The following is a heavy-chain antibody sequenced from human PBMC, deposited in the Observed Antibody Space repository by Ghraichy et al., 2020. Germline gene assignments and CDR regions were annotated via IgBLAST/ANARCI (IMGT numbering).Heavy chain of an antibody. CDR1: GGSISSSSYY. Sequence: SETLSLTCTVSGGSISSSSYYWGWIRQPPGKGLEWIGSIYYSGSTYYNPSLKSRVTISVDTSKNQFSLKLSSVTAADTAVYYCARGATMEAFDIWGQGTMVTVSS. D-gene: IGHD5-12*01. V-gene: IGHV4-39*01. J-gene: IGHJ3*02. CDR3: ARGATMEAFDI. CDR2: IYYSGST.